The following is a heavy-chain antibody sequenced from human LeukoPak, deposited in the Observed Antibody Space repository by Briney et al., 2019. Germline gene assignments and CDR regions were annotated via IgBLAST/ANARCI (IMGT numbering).Heavy chain of an antibody. CDR2: ISWNSGSI. CDR3: AKDISDYYDSSGYYVY. V-gene: IGHV3-9*01. CDR1: GFTFDDYA. J-gene: IGHJ4*02. Sequence: GRSLRLSCAASGFTFDDYAIHWVRQAPGKGLEWVSGISWNSGSIGHADSVKGRFTISRDNAKNSLYLQMNSLRAEDTALYYCAKDISDYYDSSGYYVYWGQGTLVTVSS. D-gene: IGHD3-22*01.